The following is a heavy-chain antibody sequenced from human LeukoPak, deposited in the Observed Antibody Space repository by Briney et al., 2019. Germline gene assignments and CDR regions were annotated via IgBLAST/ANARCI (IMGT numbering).Heavy chain of an antibody. CDR2: IYYSGST. D-gene: IGHD3-22*01. V-gene: IGHV4-59*01. CDR1: GGSISSYY. J-gene: IGHJ3*02. Sequence: KPSETLSLTCTASGGSISSYYWSWIRQPPGKGLEWIGYIYYSGSTNYNPSLKSRVTISVDTSKNQFSLKLSSVTAADTAVYYCAREGTYYDSSGYSEDAFDIWGQGTMVTVSS. CDR3: AREGTYYDSSGYSEDAFDI.